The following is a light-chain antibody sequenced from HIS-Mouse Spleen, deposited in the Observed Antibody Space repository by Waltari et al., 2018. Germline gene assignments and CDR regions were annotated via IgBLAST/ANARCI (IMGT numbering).Light chain of an antibody. CDR3: QVWDSSSDRV. CDR2: DDS. J-gene: IGLJ1*01. CDR1: NIGRKT. V-gene: IGLV3-21*02. Sequence: SYVLTQPPSVSVAPGPPARITCGGNNIGRKTVHWYQQKPGQAPVLVVEDDSDRPSGIPERFSGSNSGNTTTLTISRVEAGDEADYYCQVWDSSSDRVFGTGTKVTVL.